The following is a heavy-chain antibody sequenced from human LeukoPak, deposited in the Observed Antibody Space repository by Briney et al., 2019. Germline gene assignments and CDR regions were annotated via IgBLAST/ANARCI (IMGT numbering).Heavy chain of an antibody. CDR2: ISYDGSNK. CDR3: ARDSVRGILTGYSETPDYYYYYGMDV. D-gene: IGHD3-9*01. CDR1: GFTFSSYG. Sequence: GRSLRLSCAASGFTFSSYGMHWVRQAPGKGLEWVAVISYDGSNKYYADSVKGRFTISRDNSKNTLYLQMNSLRAEDTAVYYCARDSVRGILTGYSETPDYYYYYGMDVWGQGTTVTVSS. J-gene: IGHJ6*02. V-gene: IGHV3-30*03.